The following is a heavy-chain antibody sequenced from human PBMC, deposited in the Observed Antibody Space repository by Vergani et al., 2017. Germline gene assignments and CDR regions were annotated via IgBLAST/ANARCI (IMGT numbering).Heavy chain of an antibody. CDR3: ARAIVAVAGPYWFDP. CDR2: IYYSGST. V-gene: IGHV4-59*08. D-gene: IGHD6-19*01. J-gene: IGHJ5*02. CDR1: GGSISSYY. Sequence: VQLQESGPGLVKPSETLSLTCTVSGGSISSYYWSWIRQPPGKGLEWIGYIYYSGSTNYNPSLKSRVTISVDTSKNQFSLKLSSVTAADTAVYYCARAIVAVAGPYWFDPWGQGTLVTVSS.